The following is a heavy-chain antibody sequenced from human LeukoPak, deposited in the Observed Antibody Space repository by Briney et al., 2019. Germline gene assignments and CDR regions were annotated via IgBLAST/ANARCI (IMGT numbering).Heavy chain of an antibody. CDR2: IKQDGSEK. V-gene: IGHV3-7*01. Sequence: GGSLRLSCAASGFTFSSYWMSWVRQAPGKGLEWVANIKQDGSEKYYVDSVKGRFTISRDNAKNSPYLQMNSLRAEDTAVYYCARGFRRDGYNYPYYYYMDVWGKGTTVTVSS. CDR1: GFTFSSYW. D-gene: IGHD5-24*01. CDR3: ARGFRRDGYNYPYYYYMDV. J-gene: IGHJ6*03.